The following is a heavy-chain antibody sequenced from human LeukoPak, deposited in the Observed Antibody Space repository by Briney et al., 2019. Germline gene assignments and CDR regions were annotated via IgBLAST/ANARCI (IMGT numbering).Heavy chain of an antibody. J-gene: IGHJ3*02. V-gene: IGHV4-4*07. Sequence: SETLSLTCTVSGVSISRYYWSWIRQPAGKGLEWIGRIYSGGSTTYNPSLKSRVTMSIDTSKNQFSLKLSFVTAADTAVYYCASRGGAVGATRYDAFDIWGQGTMVTVSS. CDR1: GVSISRYY. D-gene: IGHD1-26*01. CDR3: ASRGGAVGATRYDAFDI. CDR2: IYSGGST.